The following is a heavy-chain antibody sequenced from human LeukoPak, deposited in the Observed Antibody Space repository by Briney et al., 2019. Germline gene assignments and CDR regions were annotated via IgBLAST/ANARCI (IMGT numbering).Heavy chain of an antibody. CDR2: INHSGST. CDR1: GGSISSYD. D-gene: IGHD2-15*01. CDR3: ARGRSNIVVVVAATHFDY. Sequence: SETLSLTCIVSGGSISSYDWSWIRQPPGKGLEWIGEINHSGSTNYNPSLKSRVTISVDTSKNQFSLKLSSVTAADTAVYYCARGRSNIVVVVAATHFDYWGQGTLVTVSS. V-gene: IGHV4-34*01. J-gene: IGHJ4*02.